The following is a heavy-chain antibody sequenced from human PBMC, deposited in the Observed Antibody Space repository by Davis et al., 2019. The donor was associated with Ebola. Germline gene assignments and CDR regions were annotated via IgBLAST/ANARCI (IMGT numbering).Heavy chain of an antibody. CDR3: AGLDCTNGVCFDFDY. CDR2: IYYSGST. V-gene: IGHV4-30-4*01. CDR1: GGSISSGDYY. Sequence: MPSETLSLTCTVSGGSISSGDYYWSWIRQPPGKGLEWIGYIYYSGSTYYSPSLKSRVSISLDTSKNPFSLKLTSVTAADTAVYYCAGLDCTNGVCFDFDYWGQGTLVTVSS. J-gene: IGHJ4*02. D-gene: IGHD2-8*01.